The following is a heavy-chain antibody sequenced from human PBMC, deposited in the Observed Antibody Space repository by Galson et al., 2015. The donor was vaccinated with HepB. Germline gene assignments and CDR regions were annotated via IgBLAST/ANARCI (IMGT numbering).Heavy chain of an antibody. CDR3: ARGTFQYGDPAFDI. Sequence: ETLSLPCTVSGGSIRSYYWSWIRQPPGKGLEWIGYIYYSGSTNYNPSLKSRVTISVDSSKNQFSLKLSSVTAADTAVYYCARGTFQYGDPAFDIWGQGTMVTVSS. V-gene: IGHV4-59*01. CDR2: IYYSGST. D-gene: IGHD4-17*01. CDR1: GGSIRSYY. J-gene: IGHJ3*02.